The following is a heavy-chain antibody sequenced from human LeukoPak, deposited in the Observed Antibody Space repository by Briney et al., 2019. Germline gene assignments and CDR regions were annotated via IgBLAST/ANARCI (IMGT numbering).Heavy chain of an antibody. V-gene: IGHV3-11*04. CDR2: ITSSGTTK. CDR3: TIQMTMIVVVPYFDY. Sequence: GGSLRLSCEASGFTFNDYYMSWIRQAPGKGLEWVSFITSSGTTKYYADSVRGRFTISRDNAKNSLCLYMNSLRDDDTAVYYCTIQMTMIVVVPYFDYWGQGALVTVSA. J-gene: IGHJ4*02. CDR1: GFTFNDYY. D-gene: IGHD3-22*01.